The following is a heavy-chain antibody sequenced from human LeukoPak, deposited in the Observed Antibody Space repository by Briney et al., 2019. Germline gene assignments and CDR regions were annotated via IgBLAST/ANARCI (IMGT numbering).Heavy chain of an antibody. J-gene: IGHJ4*02. D-gene: IGHD2-2*01. Sequence: ETLSLTCTVSGGSINSGTYYWGWIRQAPGKGLEWVANIKQDETEKFYLGSVKGRFTISRDNAKNSLYLQMNSLRVEDTALYYCVRLGSTSPGNWYKLFDQWGQGTLVTVSS. CDR3: VRLGSTSPGNWYKLFDQ. CDR2: IKQDETEK. CDR1: GGSINSGTYY. V-gene: IGHV3-7*03.